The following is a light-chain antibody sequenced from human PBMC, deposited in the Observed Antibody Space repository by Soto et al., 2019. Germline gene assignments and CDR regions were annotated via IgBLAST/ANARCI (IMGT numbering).Light chain of an antibody. CDR3: QQYNDYWT. Sequence: DIQITQSPSTLSASVGDTVTITCRASQSVNIWLAWYQQKPGRAPNLLIYLASTLASGVPSRFSGSGSGTDFTLTISSLQPDDFATYYCQQYNDYWTFGQGTKVDI. V-gene: IGKV1-5*03. CDR1: QSVNIW. CDR2: LAS. J-gene: IGKJ1*01.